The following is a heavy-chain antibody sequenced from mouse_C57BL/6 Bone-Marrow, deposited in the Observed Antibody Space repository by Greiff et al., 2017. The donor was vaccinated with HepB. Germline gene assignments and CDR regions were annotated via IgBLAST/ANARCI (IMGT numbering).Heavy chain of an antibody. CDR1: GYTFTSYW. Sequence: VQLQQSGAELVRPGSSVKLSCKASGYTFTSYWMDWVKQRPGQGLEWIGNIYPSDSETHYNQKFKDKATLTVDKSSSTAYMQLSSLTSEDSAVYYCARQNGSSYDAYWGQGTLVTVSA. V-gene: IGHV1-61*01. CDR2: IYPSDSET. J-gene: IGHJ3*01. CDR3: ARQNGSSYDAY. D-gene: IGHD1-1*01.